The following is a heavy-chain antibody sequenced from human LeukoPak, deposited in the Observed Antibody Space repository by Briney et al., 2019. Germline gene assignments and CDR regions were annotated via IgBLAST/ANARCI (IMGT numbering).Heavy chain of an antibody. CDR3: AKILGSGVWYGFDI. V-gene: IGHV4-4*09. D-gene: IGHD2-21*01. CDR2: IYTTGRT. Sequence: SETLTLTCTVSGGSIGGYYWSWIRQSPGKGLEWIGYIYTTGRTNYNPSLKSRVTISVDTSKNQFSLKLNSVTAADTAVYYCAKILGSGVWYGFDIWGQGTMVTVSS. J-gene: IGHJ3*02. CDR1: GGSIGGYY.